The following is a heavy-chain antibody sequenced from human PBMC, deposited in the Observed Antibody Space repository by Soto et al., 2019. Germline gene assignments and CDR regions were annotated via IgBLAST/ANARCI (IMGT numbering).Heavy chain of an antibody. J-gene: IGHJ4*02. V-gene: IGHV3-23*01. CDR1: GFTFSSHA. D-gene: IGHD2-15*01. CDR2: ISAGSEGA. Sequence: EVQLLESGGGLVQPGGALRLSCAASGFTFSSHAMSWVRQAPGKGLEWISSISAGSEGAYYADPVKGRFTIARGIANNPPYLQMNSRIGVVTAVYYCARDPWWYVHWCQGTLVSGSS. CDR3: ARDPWWYVH.